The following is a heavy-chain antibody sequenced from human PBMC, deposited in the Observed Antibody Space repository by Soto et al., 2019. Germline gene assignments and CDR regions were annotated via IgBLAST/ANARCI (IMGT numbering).Heavy chain of an antibody. Sequence: QVQLVESGGGVVQSGRSLRLSCAASGFSFSSYGMHWVRQAPGKGLEWVAVIWYDGSNKYYADSVKGRFTISRDNSQNPLYLLMNSLRAEDTAVYYCARDGSGDRHAFDIWGQGIMVTVSS. CDR2: IWYDGSNK. CDR1: GFSFSSYG. J-gene: IGHJ3*02. CDR3: ARDGSGDRHAFDI. D-gene: IGHD3-10*01. V-gene: IGHV3-33*01.